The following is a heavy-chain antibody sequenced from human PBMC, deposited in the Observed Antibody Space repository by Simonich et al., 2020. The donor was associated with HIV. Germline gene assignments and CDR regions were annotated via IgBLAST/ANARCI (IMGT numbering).Heavy chain of an antibody. Sequence: QALLKQWGTGLLKPSEPLSLTCAVYAGSFSGHYWSWIRQFPGKGLEWIAEINHSGSTIYSPSLKSRVTISVDPSKNHFSLKLSSVTAADTAVYYCARQSLAARLFDDWGQGTLVTVSS. CDR3: ARQSLAARLFDD. J-gene: IGHJ4*02. CDR2: INHSGST. CDR1: AGSFSGHY. D-gene: IGHD6-6*01. V-gene: IGHV4-34*01.